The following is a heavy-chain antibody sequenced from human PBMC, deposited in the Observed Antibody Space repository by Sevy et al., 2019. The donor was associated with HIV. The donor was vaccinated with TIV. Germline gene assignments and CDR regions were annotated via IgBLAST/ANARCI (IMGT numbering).Heavy chain of an antibody. V-gene: IGHV1-18*01. CDR1: GYTFTSYG. D-gene: IGHD3-9*01. CDR2: ISAYNGNT. J-gene: IGHJ6*02. Sequence: ASVKVSCKASGYTFTSYGISWVRQAPGQGVEWMGWISAYNGNTNYAQKLQGRVTMTTDTSTSTAYMELRSLRSDDTAVYYCAREVYDILTGYAQDYYYGMDVLGQGTSVTVSS. CDR3: AREVYDILTGYAQDYYYGMDV.